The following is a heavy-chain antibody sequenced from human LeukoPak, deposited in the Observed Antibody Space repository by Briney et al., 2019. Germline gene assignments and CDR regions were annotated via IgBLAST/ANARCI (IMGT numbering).Heavy chain of an antibody. J-gene: IGHJ4*02. V-gene: IGHV3-23*01. CDR3: AKTVDFWGGHYVRYFDY. Sequence: GGSLRLSCAASGFTFSSYAMTWVRQAPGKGLEWVSTISGSGGNTYYADSVKGRFTISRDNSKNTLYLQMISLRAEDTAVYYCAKTVDFWGGHYVRYFDYWGQGTLVTVSS. CDR2: ISGSGGNT. CDR1: GFTFSSYA. D-gene: IGHD3-3*01.